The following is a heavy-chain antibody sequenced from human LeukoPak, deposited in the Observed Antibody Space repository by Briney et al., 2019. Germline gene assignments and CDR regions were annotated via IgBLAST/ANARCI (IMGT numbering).Heavy chain of an antibody. CDR3: ARLKMGAYFDL. J-gene: IGHJ2*01. CDR2: IYSTGAT. CDR1: DDSMSSFY. Sequence: PSETLSLTCTVSDDSMSSFYWSWIRQPPGKGPEWIAYIYSTGATSYNPPLRSRVSISLDTSKSHFSLKLRSVTVADTAVYFCARLKMGAYFDLWGRGTLVTVSS. V-gene: IGHV4-59*08. D-gene: IGHD3-16*01.